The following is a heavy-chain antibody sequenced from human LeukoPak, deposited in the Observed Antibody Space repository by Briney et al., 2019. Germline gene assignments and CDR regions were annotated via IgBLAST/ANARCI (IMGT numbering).Heavy chain of an antibody. Sequence: ASVKVSCKASGYTFTSHALHRVRQAPGESLEWMAWINGATGNTEYSQKFQARVTITRDTSASTVYMELSSLRSEDTAVYYCARSIIIVPNTSYYYYYMDVWGQGTTVTVPS. V-gene: IGHV1-3*01. D-gene: IGHD2/OR15-2a*01. J-gene: IGHJ6*02. CDR1: GYTFTSHA. CDR3: ARSIIIVPNTSYYYYYMDV. CDR2: INGATGNT.